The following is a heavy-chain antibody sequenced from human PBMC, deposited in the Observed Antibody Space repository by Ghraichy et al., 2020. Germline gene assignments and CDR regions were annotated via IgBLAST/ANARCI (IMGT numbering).Heavy chain of an antibody. D-gene: IGHD1-26*01. J-gene: IGHJ4*02. V-gene: IGHV4-59*01. Sequence: SETLSLTCIVSGGSMTNYYWTWIRRPPGKGLEWIGYIYYSGSTNYNPSLQSRVTISLDTSKNQLSLMLTSVTAAATAVYYCASAGGEWEALGSWGQGTLVTVSS. CDR1: GGSMTNYY. CDR2: IYYSGST. CDR3: ASAGGEWEALGS.